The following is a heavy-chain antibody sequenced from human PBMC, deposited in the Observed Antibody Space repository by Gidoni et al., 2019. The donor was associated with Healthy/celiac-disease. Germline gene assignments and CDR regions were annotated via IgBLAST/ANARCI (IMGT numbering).Heavy chain of an antibody. CDR2: ISYDGSNK. J-gene: IGHJ3*02. CDR3: AREAVAGIAFDI. D-gene: IGHD6-19*01. V-gene: IGHV3-30*03. CDR1: GFPFSSYG. Sequence: QVQLVESGGGVVQPGRSLRLSCAASGFPFSSYGMHWVRQAPGKGLEWVAVISYDGSNKYYADSVKGRFTISRDNSKNTLYLQMNSLRAEDTAVYYCAREAVAGIAFDIWGQGTMVTVSS.